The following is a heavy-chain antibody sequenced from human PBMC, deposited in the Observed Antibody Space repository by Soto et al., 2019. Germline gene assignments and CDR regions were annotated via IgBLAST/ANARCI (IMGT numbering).Heavy chain of an antibody. V-gene: IGHV3-48*03. Sequence: GGSLRLSCAASGFTFSSYEMNWVRQAPGKGLEWVSYISSSGSTIYYADSVKGRFTISRDNAKNSLYLQMNSLRAEDTAVYYCANWAPPGYYYGMDVWGQGTTVTVSS. CDR2: ISSSGSTI. J-gene: IGHJ6*02. CDR3: ANWAPPGYYYGMDV. CDR1: GFTFSSYE. D-gene: IGHD3-16*01.